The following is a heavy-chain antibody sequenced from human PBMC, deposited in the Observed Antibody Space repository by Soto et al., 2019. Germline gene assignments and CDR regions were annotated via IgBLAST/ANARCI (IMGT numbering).Heavy chain of an antibody. Sequence: SETLSLTCAVYGGSFSGYYWTWIRQPPETGLEWIGEINHSGSTNYNPSLKSRVTISVDTSKNQFSLKLTSVTAADTAVYYCARDKITGLSDYWGQGTLVTVS. CDR2: INHSGST. CDR1: GGSFSGYY. CDR3: ARDKITGLSDY. V-gene: IGHV4-34*01. D-gene: IGHD2-8*02. J-gene: IGHJ4*02.